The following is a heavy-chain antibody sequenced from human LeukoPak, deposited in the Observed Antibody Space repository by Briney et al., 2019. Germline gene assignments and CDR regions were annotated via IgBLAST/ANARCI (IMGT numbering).Heavy chain of an antibody. V-gene: IGHV4-4*07. CDR1: GGSISSYY. D-gene: IGHD2-15*01. CDR3: ARVNCSGGSCYSVYYYYYYIDV. J-gene: IGHJ6*03. Sequence: SETLSLTCTVSGGSISSYYWSWIRQPAGKGLEWIGRIYTSGSTNYNPSLKSRVTMSVDTSKNQFSLKLSSVTAADTAVYYCARVNCSGGSCYSVYYYYYYIDVWGKGTTVTVSS. CDR2: IYTSGST.